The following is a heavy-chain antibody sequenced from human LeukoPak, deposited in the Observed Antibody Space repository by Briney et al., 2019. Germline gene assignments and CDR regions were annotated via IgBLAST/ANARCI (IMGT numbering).Heavy chain of an antibody. V-gene: IGHV3-66*01. CDR2: IYSGGST. CDR3: AREYYDKSGDAFDI. Sequence: GGSLRLSCAASGFTVSSNYMSWVRQAPRKGLEWVSVIYSGGSTYYADSVKGRFTISRDNSKNTLYLQMNSLRAEDTAVYYCAREYYDKSGDAFDIWGQGTMVTVSS. CDR1: GFTVSSNY. D-gene: IGHD3-9*01. J-gene: IGHJ3*02.